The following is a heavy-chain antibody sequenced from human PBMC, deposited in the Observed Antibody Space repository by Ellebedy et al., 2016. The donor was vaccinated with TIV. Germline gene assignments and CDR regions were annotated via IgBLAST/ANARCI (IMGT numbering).Heavy chain of an antibody. Sequence: AASVKVSCKASGYTFTGYYMHWVRHAPGQGLEWMGWINPNSGGTNYAQKFQGRVTMTRDTSISTAYMELSRLRSDDTAVYYCARDLLSGVGCIDYWGQGTLVTVSS. CDR3: ARDLLSGVGCIDY. CDR2: INPNSGGT. D-gene: IGHD2-15*01. CDR1: GYTFTGYY. J-gene: IGHJ4*02. V-gene: IGHV1-2*02.